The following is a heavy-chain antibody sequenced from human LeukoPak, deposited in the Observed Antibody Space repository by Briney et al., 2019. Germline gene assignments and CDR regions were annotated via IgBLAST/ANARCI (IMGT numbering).Heavy chain of an antibody. Sequence: SETLSLTCTVSGGSLSSGSYYGSWIRQPPGKGLEWIGYIYYSGSTNYNPSLKSRVTISVDTSKNQFSLKLSSVTAADTAVYYCARVYGDHDAFDIWGQGTMVTVSS. CDR1: GGSLSSGSYY. CDR3: ARVYGDHDAFDI. CDR2: IYYSGST. D-gene: IGHD4-17*01. J-gene: IGHJ3*02. V-gene: IGHV4-61*01.